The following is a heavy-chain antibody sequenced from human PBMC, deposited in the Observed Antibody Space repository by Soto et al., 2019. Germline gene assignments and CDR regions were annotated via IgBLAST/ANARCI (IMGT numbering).Heavy chain of an antibody. D-gene: IGHD2-21*02. V-gene: IGHV1-8*01. J-gene: IGHJ5*02. CDR3: ARERGDFATVRFDP. CDR1: GYTFTSYD. CDR2: MNPNSGNT. Sequence: QVQLVQSGAEVKKPGASVKVSCKASGYTFTSYDINWVRQATGQGLEGMGWMNPNSGNTGYAQKFKGRVTMTRNTSISTAYMELSSLRSEDTAVYYWARERGDFATVRFDPWGQGTLVTVSS.